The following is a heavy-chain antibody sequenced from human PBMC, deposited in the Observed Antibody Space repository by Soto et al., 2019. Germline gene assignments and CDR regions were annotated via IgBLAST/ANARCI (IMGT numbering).Heavy chain of an antibody. CDR3: ARDRSSGERVYHDAFDI. J-gene: IGHJ3*02. V-gene: IGHV4-31*03. CDR1: GGSISSGGYY. D-gene: IGHD7-27*01. CDR2: IYYSGST. Sequence: QVQLQESGPGLVKPSQTLSLTCTVSGGSISSGGYYWSWIRQHPGKGLEWIGYIYYSGSTYYNPSLKSRVTISVDTSKNQFSLKLSSVTAADTAVYYCARDRSSGERVYHDAFDIWGQGTMVTVSS.